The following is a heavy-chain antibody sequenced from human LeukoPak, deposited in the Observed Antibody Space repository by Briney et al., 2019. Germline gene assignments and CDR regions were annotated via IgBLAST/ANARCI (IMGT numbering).Heavy chain of an antibody. Sequence: ASVKVSCKASGYTFTGYYMHWVRQAPGQGLEWMGWINPNSGGTNYAQKLQGRVTMTTDTSTSTAYMELRSLRSDDTAVYYCARAAPGNKLALRVATNDYWGQGTLVTVSS. CDR3: ARAAPGNKLALRVATNDY. J-gene: IGHJ4*02. CDR2: INPNSGGT. D-gene: IGHD5-12*01. V-gene: IGHV1-2*02. CDR1: GYTFTGYY.